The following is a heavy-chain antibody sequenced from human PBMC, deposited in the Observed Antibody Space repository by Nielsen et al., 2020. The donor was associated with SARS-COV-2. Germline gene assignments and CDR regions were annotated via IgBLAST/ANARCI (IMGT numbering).Heavy chain of an antibody. Sequence: GESLKISCAASGFTFSSYWMSWVRQAPGKGLVWVSRISPDGDIVNYADSVRGRFTTSRDNAKNTLYLQMNSLRAEDTAVYFCTNWNDGYWGQGTPVTVSS. CDR3: TNWNDGY. CDR1: GFTFSSYW. V-gene: IGHV3-74*01. CDR2: ISPDGDIV. D-gene: IGHD1-1*01. J-gene: IGHJ4*02.